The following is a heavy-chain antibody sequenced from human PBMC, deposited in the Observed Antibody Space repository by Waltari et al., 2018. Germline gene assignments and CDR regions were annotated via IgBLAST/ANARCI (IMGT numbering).Heavy chain of an antibody. CDR2: IKSKTDGGTT. CDR1: GFTFSNAW. D-gene: IGHD3-9*01. CDR3: TTYTPTGYYDILTGHYRGYYYYYMDV. V-gene: IGHV3-15*01. J-gene: IGHJ6*03. Sequence: EVQLVESGGGLVKPGGSLRLSCAASGFTFSNAWMSWVRQAPGKGLEWVGRIKSKTDGGTTDYAAPVKGRFTISRDDSKNTLYLQMNSLKTEDTAVYYCTTYTPTGYYDILTGHYRGYYYYYMDVWGKGTTVTVSS.